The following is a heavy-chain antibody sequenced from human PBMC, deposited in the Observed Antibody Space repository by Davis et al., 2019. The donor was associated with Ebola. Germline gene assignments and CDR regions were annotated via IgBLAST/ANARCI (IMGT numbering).Heavy chain of an antibody. J-gene: IGHJ6*02. CDR1: GFTFTDYW. Sequence: HTGGSLRLSCAASGFTFTDYWMHWVRQGPGKGLEWLSLVDSGGRTTRHADSVRGRFTISRDNSKNTLYLQMNSLRAEDTAVYYCAKYYYDSSGYYDYYGMDVWGQGTTVTVSS. V-gene: IGHV3-74*01. CDR2: VDSGGRTT. D-gene: IGHD3-22*01. CDR3: AKYYYDSSGYYDYYGMDV.